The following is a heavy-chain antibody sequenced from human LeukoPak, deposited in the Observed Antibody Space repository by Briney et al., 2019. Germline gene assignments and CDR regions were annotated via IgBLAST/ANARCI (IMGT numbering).Heavy chain of an antibody. CDR2: ISGSGGST. V-gene: IGHV3-23*01. Sequence: GGSLRLSCAASGFTFSNYAMSWVRQAPGRGQVCVSTISGSGGSTYYAASVKGRFTLYGDNSTKRMYLQMNTLRAEDTAVYYCAKNLWFGELLLGGAFDMWGQGTMVSVFS. CDR1: GFTFSNYA. J-gene: IGHJ3*02. CDR3: AKNLWFGELLLGGAFDM. D-gene: IGHD3-10*01.